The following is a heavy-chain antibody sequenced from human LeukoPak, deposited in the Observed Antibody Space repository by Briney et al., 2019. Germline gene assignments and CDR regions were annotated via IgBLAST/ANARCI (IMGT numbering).Heavy chain of an antibody. CDR1: GFTFSSYG. CDR2: ISYDGSNK. Sequence: PGRSLRLSCAASGFTFSSYGMHWVRQAPGTGLEGATVISYDGSNKYYADTVKARFTISRDNSKNTLYLQMNSLRAEDTAVYYCAKLGGSGSRTPSGFDPWGQGTLVTVSS. CDR3: AKLGGSGSRTPSGFDP. D-gene: IGHD3-10*01. V-gene: IGHV3-30*18. J-gene: IGHJ5*02.